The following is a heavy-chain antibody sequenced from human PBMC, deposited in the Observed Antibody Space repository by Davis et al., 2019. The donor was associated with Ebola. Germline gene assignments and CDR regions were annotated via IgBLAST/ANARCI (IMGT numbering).Heavy chain of an antibody. J-gene: IGHJ4*02. CDR3: ARDSDDYSFDY. CDR1: GFTFSSYG. Sequence: GESLKISCAASGFTFSSYGIHWVRQAPGRGLEWVAFVRSHGSDDHYADSVKGRFTISRDNSKNTLYLQMNSLRPEDTAVYYCARDSDDYSFDYWGQGTLVTVSS. CDR2: VRSHGSDD. D-gene: IGHD4-11*01. V-gene: IGHV3-30*02.